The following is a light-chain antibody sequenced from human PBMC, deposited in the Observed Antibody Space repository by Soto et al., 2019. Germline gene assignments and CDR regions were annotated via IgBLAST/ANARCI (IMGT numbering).Light chain of an antibody. Sequence: EIVMTQSPDTLSVSQGQRATLSCRASQSVFSSLAWYQQKPGQAPRLLIYGAATRATGIPARFSGSGSGTEFTLTISSLQSEDFAVYYCQQYHNWPAFGQGTKVDI. CDR2: GAA. V-gene: IGKV3-15*01. CDR1: QSVFSS. J-gene: IGKJ1*01. CDR3: QQYHNWPA.